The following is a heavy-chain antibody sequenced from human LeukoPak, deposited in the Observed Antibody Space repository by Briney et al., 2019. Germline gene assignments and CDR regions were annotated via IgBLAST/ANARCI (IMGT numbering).Heavy chain of an antibody. CDR3: AKGIHFGYSYGYSFDY. Sequence: QPGGSLRLSCAASGFTFSSYAVSWVRQAPGKGLEWVSTISGGGGSTYYAVSVKGRFTISRDNSKNTLYLQMNSLRAEDTAVYYCAKGIHFGYSYGYSFDYWGQGTLVTVSS. CDR2: ISGGGGST. D-gene: IGHD5-18*01. J-gene: IGHJ4*02. V-gene: IGHV3-23*01. CDR1: GFTFSSYA.